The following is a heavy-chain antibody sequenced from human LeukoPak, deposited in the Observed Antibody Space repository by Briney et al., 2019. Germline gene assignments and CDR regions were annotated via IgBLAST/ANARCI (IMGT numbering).Heavy chain of an antibody. CDR2: ISSSSSTI. CDR3: ARSPEYYYDTSGYYYIRTFDY. J-gene: IGHJ4*02. CDR1: GFTFSSYE. Sequence: GGSLRLSCAASGFTFSSYEMNWVRQAPGKGLEWVSYISSSSSTIYYADSVKGRFTISRDNAKNSLFLQMNSLRAEDTAMYYCARSPEYYYDTSGYYYIRTFDYWGQGTLVTASS. D-gene: IGHD3-22*01. V-gene: IGHV3-48*03.